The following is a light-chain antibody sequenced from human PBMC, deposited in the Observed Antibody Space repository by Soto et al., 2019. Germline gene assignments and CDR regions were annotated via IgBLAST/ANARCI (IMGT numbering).Light chain of an antibody. Sequence: EIVLTQSPGTLSLSTGERATLSCRASQSVSSSYLAWYQQKPGQAPRLLIYGASSRATGIPDKFSGNGSGTDFTLTISRLEPEDFAVYYCQQYGTSPRTFGQGTKVEIK. V-gene: IGKV3-20*01. CDR2: GAS. CDR1: QSVSSSY. CDR3: QQYGTSPRT. J-gene: IGKJ1*01.